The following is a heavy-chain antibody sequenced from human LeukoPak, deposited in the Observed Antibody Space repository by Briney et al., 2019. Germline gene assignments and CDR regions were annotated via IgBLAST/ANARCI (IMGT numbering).Heavy chain of an antibody. CDR3: VGYCSSTSCYADFDY. CDR1: GGTFSSYA. D-gene: IGHD2-2*01. V-gene: IGHV1-69*13. CDR2: IIPIFGTA. J-gene: IGHJ4*02. Sequence: SVKVSCKASGGTFSSYAISWVRQAPGQGLEWMGGIIPIFGTANYAQKFQGRVTITVDESTSTAYMELSSLRSEDTAVYYCVGYCSSTSCYADFDYWGQGTLVTVSS.